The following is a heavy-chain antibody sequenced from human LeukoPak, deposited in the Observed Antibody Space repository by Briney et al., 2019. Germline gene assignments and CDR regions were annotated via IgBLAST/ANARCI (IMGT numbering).Heavy chain of an antibody. CDR2: IKQDGSEK. Sequence: SGGSLRLSCAASGFTFSSYWMSWVRQAPGKGLEWVANIKQDGSEKYYVDSVKGRFTISRDNAKNSLYLQMNSLRAEDTAVYYCAKDLRASYYYDSSGYNWFDPWGQGTLVTVSS. V-gene: IGHV3-7*01. CDR3: AKDLRASYYYDSSGYNWFDP. CDR1: GFTFSSYW. D-gene: IGHD3-22*01. J-gene: IGHJ5*02.